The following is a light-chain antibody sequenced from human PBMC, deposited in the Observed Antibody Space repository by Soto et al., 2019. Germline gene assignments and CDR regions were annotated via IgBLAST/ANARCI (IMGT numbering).Light chain of an antibody. CDR3: SSYTSSSTLEV. Sequence: HSVLTQAASVSGSPGQSITISCTGTSSDVGGYNYVSWYQQHPGKAPKLMIYDVSNRPSGVSNRFYGSKSGNTASLTISGLQAEDGADYYCSSYTSSSTLEVFGTGTKVTVL. CDR1: SSDVGGYNY. J-gene: IGLJ1*01. CDR2: DVS. V-gene: IGLV2-14*01.